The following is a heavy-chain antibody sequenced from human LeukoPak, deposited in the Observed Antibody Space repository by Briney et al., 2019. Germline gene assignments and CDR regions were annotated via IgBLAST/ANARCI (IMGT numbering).Heavy chain of an antibody. CDR2: IKQGGSEK. V-gene: IGHV3-7*05. J-gene: IGHJ3*02. D-gene: IGHD1-1*01. Sequence: PGGSLRLSCAASGFTFSSYWMTWVRQAPGKGLEWVANIKQGGSEKHYVDSVKGRFTISRDNAKNSLFLQMNSLRVEDTAVYYCARGRHDAFDIWGQGTMVTVSS. CDR3: ARGRHDAFDI. CDR1: GFTFSSYW.